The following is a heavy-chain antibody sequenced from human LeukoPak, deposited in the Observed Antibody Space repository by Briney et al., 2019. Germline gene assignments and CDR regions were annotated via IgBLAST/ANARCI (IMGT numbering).Heavy chain of an antibody. CDR2: IYPDDSDT. V-gene: IGHV5-51*01. Sequence: GESLKISCEGSGYNFTNYWIGWVRQMPGKGLEWMGIIYPDDSDTRYSPSFQGQVTISADKSITTAFLQWSSLKASDTAIYYCARCPTTSVVTRADYWGQGTLVTVSS. D-gene: IGHD4-23*01. CDR1: GYNFTNYW. CDR3: ARCPTTSVVTRADY. J-gene: IGHJ4*02.